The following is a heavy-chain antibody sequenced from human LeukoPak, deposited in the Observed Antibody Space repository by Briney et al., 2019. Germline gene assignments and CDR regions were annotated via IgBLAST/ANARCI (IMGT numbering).Heavy chain of an antibody. J-gene: IGHJ4*02. CDR2: IDDSGDT. Sequence: SETLSLTCSVSGGSISRYYWSWIRQPPGRDLEWIGYIDDSGDTNYNPSLKSRVTISVDTSKNQFSLNLSSVTAADTAVYYCARLYGGFDYWGQGTLVAVSS. D-gene: IGHD3-10*02. CDR1: GGSISRYY. CDR3: ARLYGGFDY. V-gene: IGHV4-59*01.